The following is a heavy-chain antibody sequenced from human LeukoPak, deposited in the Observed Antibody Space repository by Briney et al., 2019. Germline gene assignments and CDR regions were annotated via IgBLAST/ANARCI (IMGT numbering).Heavy chain of an antibody. V-gene: IGHV4-39*06. CDR3: ARAEYSSSPPDY. Sequence: SETLSLTCTVSGGSIRSSSYYWGWVRQPPGKGLEWIGSVYYSGSTNYNPSLKSRVTISVDTSKNQFPLKLSSVTAADTAVYFCARAEYSSSPPDYWGQGTLVTVSS. D-gene: IGHD6-6*01. J-gene: IGHJ4*02. CDR2: VYYSGST. CDR1: GGSIRSSSYY.